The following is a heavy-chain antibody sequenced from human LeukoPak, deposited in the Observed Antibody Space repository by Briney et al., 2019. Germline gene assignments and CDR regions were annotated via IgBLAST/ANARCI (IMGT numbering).Heavy chain of an antibody. CDR3: ARGYGGNVDY. CDR1: GYSISGGNY. Sequence: SETLSLTCTVSGYSISGGNYWGWIRQPPGKGLEWIGNIYHSGTTYYNPSLKSRVTISVDTSNNQFSLKLSSVTAADTAMYYCARGYGGNVDYWGEGTLVTVSS. J-gene: IGHJ4*02. D-gene: IGHD4-23*01. V-gene: IGHV4-38-2*02. CDR2: IYHSGTT.